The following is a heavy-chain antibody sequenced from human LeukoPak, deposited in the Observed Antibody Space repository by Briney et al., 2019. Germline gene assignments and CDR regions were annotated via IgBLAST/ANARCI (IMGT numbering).Heavy chain of an antibody. CDR1: GYSFTSYW. J-gene: IGHJ4*02. CDR2: IYSGDSDT. D-gene: IGHD2-21*01. Sequence: GESLKISCKGSGYSFTSYWIGWVRQMPGKGLEWMGIIYSGDSDTRYSPSFQGQVTISADKSISTAYLQWSSLKASDTAMYYCARLLYCGGDCPSPFDYWGQGTLVTVSS. V-gene: IGHV5-51*01. CDR3: ARLLYCGGDCPSPFDY.